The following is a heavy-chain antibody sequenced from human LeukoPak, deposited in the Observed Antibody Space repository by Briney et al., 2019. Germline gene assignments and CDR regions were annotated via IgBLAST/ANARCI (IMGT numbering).Heavy chain of an antibody. J-gene: IGHJ4*02. CDR1: GFTFSRSA. CDR2: ISNDGMRK. V-gene: IGHV3-30*04. D-gene: IGHD5-24*01. CDR3: ARRRDGYNPELDY. Sequence: GGSLRLSCAASGFTFSRSAMHWVRQPPGKGLEWMAVISNDGMRKFHADSVKGRFTISRDDSKNTLYLQMDSLTTEDTALYYCARRRDGYNPELDYWGQGTLVTVSS.